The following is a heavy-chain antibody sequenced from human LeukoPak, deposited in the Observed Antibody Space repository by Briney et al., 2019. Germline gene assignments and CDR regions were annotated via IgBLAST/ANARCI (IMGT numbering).Heavy chain of an antibody. D-gene: IGHD2-15*01. Sequence: GGSLRLSCAASGFTFSSYLMHRVRQAPGKGLVWVSRINSDGSSTSYADSVKGRFTISRDNAKNTLYLQMNSLRAEDSAVYYCVTSYCSGGSCYSASGYWGQGTLVTVSS. V-gene: IGHV3-74*01. CDR1: GFTFSSYL. CDR3: VTSYCSGGSCYSASGY. CDR2: INSDGSST. J-gene: IGHJ4*02.